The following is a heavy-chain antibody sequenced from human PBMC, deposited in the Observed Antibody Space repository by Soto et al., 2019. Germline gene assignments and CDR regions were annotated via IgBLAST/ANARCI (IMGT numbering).Heavy chain of an antibody. J-gene: IGHJ4*02. CDR2: IYYTGNT. CDR1: GASINSAEYY. Sequence: SETLSLTCTVSGASINSAEYYWGWIRQPPGKGLEWIGNIYYTGNTYYNPSLRSRVTLSTDTSENQFSLKLSSVTAADTAVYYCARQVPGYCISTSCHQSTDSWGQGTLVTVSS. D-gene: IGHD2-2*03. CDR3: ARQVPGYCISTSCHQSTDS. V-gene: IGHV4-39*01.